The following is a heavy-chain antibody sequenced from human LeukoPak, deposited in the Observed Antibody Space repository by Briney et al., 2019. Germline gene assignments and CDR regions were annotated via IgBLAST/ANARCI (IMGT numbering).Heavy chain of an antibody. V-gene: IGHV4-34*01. D-gene: IGHD6-19*01. J-gene: IGHJ4*02. CDR2: INHSGST. CDR3: ARATRYSSGWPRYYFDY. CDR1: GGSFSGYY. Sequence: NTSETLSLTCAVYGGSFSGYYWSWIRQPPGKGLEWIGEINHSGSTNYNPSLKSRVTISVDTPKNQFSLKLSSVTAADTAVYYCARATRYSSGWPRYYFDYWGQGTLVTVSS.